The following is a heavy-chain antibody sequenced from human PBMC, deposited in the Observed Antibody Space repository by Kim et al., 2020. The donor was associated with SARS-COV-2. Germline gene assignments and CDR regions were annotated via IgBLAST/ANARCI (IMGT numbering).Heavy chain of an antibody. V-gene: IGHV3-21*01. CDR1: GFTFSSYS. CDR3: ARESLACSSTSCYWDL. J-gene: IGHJ4*02. D-gene: IGHD2-2*01. Sequence: GGSLRLSCAASGFTFSSYSMNWVRQAPGKGLEWVSSISSSSSYIYYADSVKGRFTISRDNAKNSLYLQMNSLRAEDTAVYYCARESLACSSTSCYWDLWGQGTLVTVSS. CDR2: ISSSSSYI.